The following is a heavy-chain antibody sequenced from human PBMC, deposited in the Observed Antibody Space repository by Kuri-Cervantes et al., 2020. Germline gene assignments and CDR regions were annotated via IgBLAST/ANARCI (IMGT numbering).Heavy chain of an antibody. CDR2: INPSGGST. Sequence: ASVKVSCKASGYTFTSYYMHWVRQAPGQGLEWMGIINPSGGSTSYAQKFQGRVTMTRDTSTSTVYMELSSLRSEDTAVYYCARSSKPQQLASYYFDYWGQGTLVTVSS. V-gene: IGHV1-46*01. CDR1: GYTFTSYY. D-gene: IGHD6-13*01. J-gene: IGHJ4*02. CDR3: ARSSKPQQLASYYFDY.